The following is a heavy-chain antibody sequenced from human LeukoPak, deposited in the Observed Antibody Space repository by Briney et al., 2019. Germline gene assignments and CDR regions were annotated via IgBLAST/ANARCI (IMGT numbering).Heavy chain of an antibody. CDR2: INPSGGST. Sequence: ASVKVSCKASGYTFTSYYMHWVRQAPGQGLEWMGNINPSGGSTSYAQKFQGRVTMTRDTSTSTVYMELSSLRSEDTAVYYCARDHGIAVADYWGADFDYWGQGTLVTVSS. V-gene: IGHV1-46*01. J-gene: IGHJ4*02. D-gene: IGHD6-19*01. CDR1: GYTFTSYY. CDR3: ARDHGIAVADYWGADFDY.